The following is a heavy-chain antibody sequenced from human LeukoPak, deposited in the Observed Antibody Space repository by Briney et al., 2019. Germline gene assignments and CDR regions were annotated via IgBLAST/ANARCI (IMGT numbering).Heavy chain of an antibody. CDR1: GSTLTTNC. CDR2: ISKEGDDA. CDR3: ARGGYSGSYYRFS. D-gene: IGHD3-22*01. J-gene: IGHJ4*02. V-gene: IGHV3-74*01. Sequence: PAGPCLTPACAAAGSTLTTNCTGWVHQVQRTGPLWLSRISKEGDDAVYADFAKGRFTMSRDNANKTVYLQQTTLRPDDTALYYCARGGYSGSYYRFSWGQGTLVTVSS.